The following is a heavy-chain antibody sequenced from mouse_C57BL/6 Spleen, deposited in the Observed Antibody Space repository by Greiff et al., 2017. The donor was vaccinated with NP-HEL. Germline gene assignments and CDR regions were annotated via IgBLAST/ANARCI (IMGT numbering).Heavy chain of an antibody. J-gene: IGHJ4*01. CDR3: ARWDDYDAGYAMDY. CDR2: IYPGSGST. CDR1: GYTFTSYW. V-gene: IGHV1-55*01. D-gene: IGHD2-4*01. Sequence: QVQLKQPGAELVKPGASVKMSCKASGYTFTSYWITWVKQRPGQGLEWIGDIYPGSGSTNYNEKFKSKATLTVDTSSSTAYMQLSSLTSEDSAVYYCARWDDYDAGYAMDYWGQGTSVTVSS.